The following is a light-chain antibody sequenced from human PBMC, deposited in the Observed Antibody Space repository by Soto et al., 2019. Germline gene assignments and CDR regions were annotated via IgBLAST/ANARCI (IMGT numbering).Light chain of an antibody. V-gene: IGKV1-5*03. CDR3: QQYYSYWT. CDR2: KAS. J-gene: IGKJ1*01. Sequence: DXXXTQSXSXXXASVGDRVTITCRASQSISSWLAWYQQKPGKVPKLLIYKASSLESGVPSRFSGSGSGTEFTLIISNLQPDDFATYYCQQYYSYWTFGQGTKVDIK. CDR1: QSISSW.